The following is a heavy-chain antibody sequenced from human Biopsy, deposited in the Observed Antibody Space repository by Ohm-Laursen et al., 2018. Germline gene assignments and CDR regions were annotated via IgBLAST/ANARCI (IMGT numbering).Heavy chain of an antibody. V-gene: IGHV4-59*01. CDR2: VHYPGST. D-gene: IGHD3-22*01. Sequence: SETLSLTCTVSGDSISSYYWSWIRQPPGKGLLWIGYVHYPGSTNYNPSHQSRVTISVDTSKNHFSLRLRSVTLADTAIYYCARDRGYYSDRTVPGYFDLWGRGTRVTVSS. J-gene: IGHJ2*01. CDR3: ARDRGYYSDRTVPGYFDL. CDR1: GDSISSYY.